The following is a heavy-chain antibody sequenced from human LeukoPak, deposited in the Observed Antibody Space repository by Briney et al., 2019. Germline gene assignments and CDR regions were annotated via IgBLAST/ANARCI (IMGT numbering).Heavy chain of an antibody. J-gene: IGHJ4*02. CDR3: AREVVSIPSYFES. D-gene: IGHD2-15*01. CDR1: GGTFSSYA. V-gene: IGHV1-69*13. Sequence: ASVKVSCKASGGTFSSYAISWVRQAPGQGLEWMGGIIPIFGTANYAQKFRGRVTITADESTSTAYMELSSLRSEDTAVYYCAREVVSIPSYFESWGQGTRVTVSS. CDR2: IIPIFGTA.